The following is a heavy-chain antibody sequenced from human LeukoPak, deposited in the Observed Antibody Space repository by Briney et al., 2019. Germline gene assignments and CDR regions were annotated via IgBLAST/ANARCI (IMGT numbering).Heavy chain of an antibody. D-gene: IGHD3-10*01. CDR3: ARVSLVRGAPDYYFDY. J-gene: IGHJ4*02. CDR2: IYQSGST. CDR1: GGPISSGTYY. V-gene: IGHV4-61*01. Sequence: NPSQTLSLTCTVSGGPISSGTYYWSWIRQPPGKGLEWIGYIYQSGSTNYNPSLKSRVTMSVDTSKNQFSLKLSSVTAADTAVYYCARVSLVRGAPDYYFDYWGQGTLVTVSS.